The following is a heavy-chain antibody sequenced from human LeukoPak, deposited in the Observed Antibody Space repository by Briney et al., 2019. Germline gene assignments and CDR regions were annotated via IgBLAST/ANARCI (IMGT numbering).Heavy chain of an antibody. CDR3: ARDRGSSPAFDY. V-gene: IGHV4-59*01. CDR2: ISHSGST. Sequence: PSETLSLTCTVSGGSISNYYWSWIRQTPGKGLEWIGYISHSGSTNYNPSLESRVTISLATSKNQFSLNLTSVTAADTAVYYCARDRGSSPAFDYWGQGTLVTVSS. J-gene: IGHJ4*02. CDR1: GGSISNYY. D-gene: IGHD3-16*01.